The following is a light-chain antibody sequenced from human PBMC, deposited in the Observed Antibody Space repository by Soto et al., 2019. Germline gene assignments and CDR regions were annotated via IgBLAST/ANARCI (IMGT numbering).Light chain of an antibody. V-gene: IGLV2-8*01. CDR2: EVT. J-gene: IGLJ1*01. CDR1: SSDVGANNY. CDR3: SSYAGANRV. Sequence: QSALTQPPSASGSPGQSVTISCTGTSSDVGANNYVSWYQQHPGKAPKLMIYEVTKRPSGVPDRFSGSKSGNMASLTVSGLQAEDEADYYCSSYAGANRVFGTGTKLTV.